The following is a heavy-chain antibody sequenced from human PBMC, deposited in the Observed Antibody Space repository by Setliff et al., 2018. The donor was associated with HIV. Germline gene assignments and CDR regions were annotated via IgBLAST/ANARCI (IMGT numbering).Heavy chain of an antibody. CDR2: IYYSGST. J-gene: IGHJ3*02. V-gene: IGHV4-59*01. CDR1: GGSISSGY. Sequence: SETLSLTCTVSGGSISSGYWSWIRQPPGKGLEWIGYIYYSGSTNYNPSLRSRVTISVDTSKNQFSLKLSSVTAADTAVYYCATGWRVDAFDIWGQGTMVTVSS. CDR3: ATGWRVDAFDI. D-gene: IGHD2-15*01.